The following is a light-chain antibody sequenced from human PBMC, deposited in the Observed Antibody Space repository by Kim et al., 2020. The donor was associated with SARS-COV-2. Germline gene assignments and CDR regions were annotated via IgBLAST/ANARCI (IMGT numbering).Light chain of an antibody. CDR3: QKCDSAPWT. CDR1: QDISNY. V-gene: IGKV1-27*01. J-gene: IGKJ1*01. Sequence: SASVGDRVTITGRASQDISNYLAWFQLKPGKAPKLLIYAASALQPGVPSRFSGSGSGTDFTLTVTSLQPEDVATYYCQKCDSAPWTFGQGTKVDIK. CDR2: AAS.